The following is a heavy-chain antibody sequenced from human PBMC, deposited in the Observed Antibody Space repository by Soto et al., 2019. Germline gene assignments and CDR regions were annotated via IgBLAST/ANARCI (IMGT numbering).Heavy chain of an antibody. Sequence: AVGSLRLSCAASGFTFFSFGMHWVRQAPGKGLEWVTLISHDGTKKYYADSVKGRFTISRDNSKNTLYLQMNSLRVEDTAVYYCAKDREPYSRSWPYYWGQGTLVTVSS. CDR1: GFTFFSFG. CDR2: ISHDGTKK. CDR3: AKDREPYSRSWPYY. J-gene: IGHJ4*02. V-gene: IGHV3-30*18. D-gene: IGHD6-13*01.